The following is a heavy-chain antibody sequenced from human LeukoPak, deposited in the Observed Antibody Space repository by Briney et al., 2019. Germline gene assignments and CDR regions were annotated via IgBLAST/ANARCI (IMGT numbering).Heavy chain of an antibody. D-gene: IGHD5-18*01. CDR2: ISSASTYI. Sequence: KPGESLRLSCAASGFTFGSYSMNWVRQAPGKGLEWVSSISSASTYIYYADSVKGRFTISRDNAKNSLYLQMNSLRAEDTAMYYCARLVWDTTMADGDIDSWGQGTLLIVSS. V-gene: IGHV3-21*01. J-gene: IGHJ4*02. CDR1: GFTFGSYS. CDR3: ARLVWDTTMADGDIDS.